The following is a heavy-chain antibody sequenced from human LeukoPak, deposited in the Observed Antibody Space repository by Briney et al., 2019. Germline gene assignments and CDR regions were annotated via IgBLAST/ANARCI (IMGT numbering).Heavy chain of an antibody. CDR2: IGSVGHST. Sequence: GGSLRLSCAASGFRFSDAAMTWVRQAPGKGLAWVSLIGSVGHSTYSGDSVKGRFTISRDNSKNTLSLQMNSLRAEDTAVYYCAKHGPAGTDYFDYWGQGTLVTVSS. J-gene: IGHJ4*02. D-gene: IGHD3/OR15-3a*01. CDR1: GFRFSDAA. CDR3: AKHGPAGTDYFDY. V-gene: IGHV3-23*01.